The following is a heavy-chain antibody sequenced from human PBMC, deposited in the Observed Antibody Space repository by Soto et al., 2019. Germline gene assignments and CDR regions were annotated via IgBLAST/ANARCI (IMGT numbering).Heavy chain of an antibody. D-gene: IGHD6-13*01. Sequence: EVQLLESGGGLVQPGGSLRLSCAASGCTFSSYAMSWVRQAPGKGLEWVSAISGSGGSTYYADSVKGRFTISRDNSKNTLYLQMNSLRAEDTAVYYCAKDPSSSWYTYLDYWGQGTLVTVSS. CDR1: GCTFSSYA. CDR3: AKDPSSSWYTYLDY. CDR2: ISGSGGST. J-gene: IGHJ4*02. V-gene: IGHV3-23*01.